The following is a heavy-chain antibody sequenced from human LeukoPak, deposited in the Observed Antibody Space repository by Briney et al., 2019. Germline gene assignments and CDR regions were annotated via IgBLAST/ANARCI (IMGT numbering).Heavy chain of an antibody. Sequence: GASVKVSCKASGYTFTSYGISWVRQAPGQGLEWMGWISAYNGNTNYAQKLRGRVTMTTDTSTSTAYMELRSLRSDDTAVYYCARAPRYSSSWYPAFDIWGQGTMVTVSS. J-gene: IGHJ3*02. V-gene: IGHV1-18*01. CDR2: ISAYNGNT. CDR1: GYTFTSYG. CDR3: ARAPRYSSSWYPAFDI. D-gene: IGHD6-13*01.